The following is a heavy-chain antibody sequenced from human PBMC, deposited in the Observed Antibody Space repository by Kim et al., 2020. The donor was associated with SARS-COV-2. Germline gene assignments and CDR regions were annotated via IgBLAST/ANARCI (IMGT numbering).Heavy chain of an antibody. CDR1: GYTFTSYA. J-gene: IGHJ4*02. V-gene: IGHV7-4-1*02. CDR3: ARVPGALRIAAAWFDY. D-gene: IGHD6-13*01. CDR2: INTNTGNP. Sequence: ASVKVSCKASGYTFTSYAMNWVRQAPGQGLEWMGWINTNTGNPTYAQGFTGRFVFSLDTSVSTAYLQISSLKAEDTAVYYCARVPGALRIAAAWFDYWGQGTLVTVSS.